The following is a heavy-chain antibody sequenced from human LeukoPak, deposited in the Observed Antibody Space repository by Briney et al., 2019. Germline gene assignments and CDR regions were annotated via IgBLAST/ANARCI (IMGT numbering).Heavy chain of an antibody. V-gene: IGHV4-39*07. J-gene: IGHJ4*02. CDR1: GGSISSSSYY. CDR3: ARGVVVADPLPLYFDY. CDR2: IYYSGST. Sequence: TSETLSLTCTVSGGSISSSSYYWGWIRQPPGKGLEWIGSIYYSGSTYYNPSLKSRVTISVDTSKNQFSLKLSSVTAADTAVYYCARGVVVADPLPLYFDYWGQGTLVTVSS. D-gene: IGHD2-15*01.